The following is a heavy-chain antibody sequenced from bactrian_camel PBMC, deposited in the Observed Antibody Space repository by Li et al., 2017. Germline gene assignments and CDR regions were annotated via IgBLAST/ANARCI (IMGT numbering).Heavy chain of an antibody. CDR2: ITASGTI. CDR1: GFPFSANH. Sequence: HVQLVESGGDSVQPGGSLRLSCVASGFPFSANHMSWVRQPPGKRLEWVSSITASGTISYSNSVRGRFTISRDNAKNTLYLQLDSLSTEDTATYYCAKGRPRLGLVAADLDRGQGTQVTV. D-gene: IGHD7*01. J-gene: IGHJ4*01. CDR3: AKGRPRLGLVAADLD. V-gene: IGHV3S1*01.